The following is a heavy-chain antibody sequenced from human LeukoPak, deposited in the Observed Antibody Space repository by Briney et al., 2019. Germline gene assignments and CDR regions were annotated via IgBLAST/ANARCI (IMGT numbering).Heavy chain of an antibody. D-gene: IGHD6-13*01. CDR2: IWYDGSNK. V-gene: IGHV3-33*01. J-gene: IGHJ3*02. Sequence: PGGPLRLSCAASGFTFSSYGMHWVRQAPGKGLEWVAVIWYDGSNKYYADSVKGRFTISRDNSKNTLYLQMNSLRAEDTAVYYCARVATAAGIGDAFDIWGQGTMVTVSS. CDR1: GFTFSSYG. CDR3: ARVATAAGIGDAFDI.